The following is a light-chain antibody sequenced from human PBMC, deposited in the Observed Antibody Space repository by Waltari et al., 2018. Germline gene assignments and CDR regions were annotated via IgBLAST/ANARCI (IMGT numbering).Light chain of an antibody. Sequence: DIQMTQSPSTLSASVGDRVTITCRASQSVNTWLAWYQQKPGKAPNLLIYDASSLESGVPSRFGGSGSGTEFTLTISSLQPDDSASYYCQQYNSHWTIGQGTKVEIK. J-gene: IGKJ1*01. CDR1: QSVNTW. CDR2: DAS. V-gene: IGKV1-5*01. CDR3: QQYNSHWT.